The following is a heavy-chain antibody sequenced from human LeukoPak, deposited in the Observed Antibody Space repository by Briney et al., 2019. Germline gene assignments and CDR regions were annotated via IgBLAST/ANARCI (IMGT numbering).Heavy chain of an antibody. Sequence: GGSLRLSCAASGFTFSNAWMSWVRQAPGKGLEWVGRIKSKTDGGTTDYAAPVKGRFTISRDDSKNTLYLQMNSLKTEDTAVYYCTTDLMDTVTTNYWGQGTLVTVSS. D-gene: IGHD4-17*01. CDR1: GFTFSNAW. CDR2: IKSKTDGGTT. J-gene: IGHJ4*02. V-gene: IGHV3-15*01. CDR3: TTDLMDTVTTNY.